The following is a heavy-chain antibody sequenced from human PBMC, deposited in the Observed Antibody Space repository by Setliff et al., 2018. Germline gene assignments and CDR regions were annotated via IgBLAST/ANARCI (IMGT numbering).Heavy chain of an antibody. D-gene: IGHD5-18*01. CDR3: ASGHRYGYLFEY. CDR2: ITSSGTTT. J-gene: IGHJ4*02. V-gene: IGHV3-11*01. CDR1: GFTFSDYY. Sequence: PGGSLRLSCAASGFTFSDYYMSWIRQAPGKGLEWVSYITSSGTTTFYTDSVKGRFAISRDNAKNSLNLQMNSLRAEDTAVYYCASGHRYGYLFEYWGQGTLVTV.